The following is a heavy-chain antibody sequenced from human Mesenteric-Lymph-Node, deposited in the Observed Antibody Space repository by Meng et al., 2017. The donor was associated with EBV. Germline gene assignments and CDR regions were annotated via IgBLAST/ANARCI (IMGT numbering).Heavy chain of an antibody. V-gene: IGHV1-69*01. D-gene: IGHD2-21*01. Sequence: QVQLVQSGAEVTQPGSSVKVACKASGGIFSSYAISWVRQAPGQGLEWMGGTIPVLGTTTYAQSFQGRVAITAADESTTTVYMEVRSLKPEDTAIYFCTSGSGTYSPFAFWGQGTLVTVSS. J-gene: IGHJ4*02. CDR2: TIPVLGTT. CDR3: TSGSGTYSPFAF. CDR1: GGIFSSYA.